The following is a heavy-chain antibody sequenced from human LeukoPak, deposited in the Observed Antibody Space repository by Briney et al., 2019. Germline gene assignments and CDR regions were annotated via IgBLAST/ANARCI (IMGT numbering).Heavy chain of an antibody. Sequence: GASLRLSCAASGFSFSSYAMTWGRQAPGKGLEWVSSIDAGGGDTYHSDSVKGRFTISRDNSMNTLYLQMNSLRADDTAVYYCGRPTKYWLVRGNGVDVWGQGTTVTVSS. V-gene: IGHV3-23*01. CDR1: GFSFSSYA. J-gene: IGHJ6*02. D-gene: IGHD6-19*01. CDR3: GRPTKYWLVRGNGVDV. CDR2: IDAGGGDT.